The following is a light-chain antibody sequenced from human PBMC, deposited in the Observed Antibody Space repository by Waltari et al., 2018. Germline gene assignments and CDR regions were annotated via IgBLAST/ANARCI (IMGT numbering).Light chain of an antibody. CDR1: RSNLATNY. J-gene: IGLJ3*02. CDR2: RCE. CDR3: ATWDDNLSAWV. V-gene: IGLV1-47*01. Sequence: QSVLTPPPSASGTPGQWLTMSCSGGRSNLATNYVLWYQQLPGTAPRRLGYRCEGRPSGVPDRFSGAKSGTSASLAISGLRSEDEADYYCATWDDNLSAWVFGGGTKLTVL.